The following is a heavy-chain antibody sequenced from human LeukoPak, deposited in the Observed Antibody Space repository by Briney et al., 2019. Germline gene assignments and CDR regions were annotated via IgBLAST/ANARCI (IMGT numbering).Heavy chain of an antibody. CDR3: ASNLYYDSSGYLY. CDR2: INHSGST. CDR1: GGSFSGYY. Sequence: KPSETLSLTCAVDGGSFSGYYWSWISQPPGKWLEWIGEINHSGSTNYNPSLKSRVTISVDTSKNQFSLKLSSVTAADTAVYYCASNLYYDSSGYLYWGQGTLVTASS. D-gene: IGHD3-22*01. V-gene: IGHV4-34*01. J-gene: IGHJ4*02.